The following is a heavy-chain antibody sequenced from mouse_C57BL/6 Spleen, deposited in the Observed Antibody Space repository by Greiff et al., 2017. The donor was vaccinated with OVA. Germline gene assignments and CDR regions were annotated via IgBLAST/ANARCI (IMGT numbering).Heavy chain of an antibody. Sequence: VQLQQPGAELVMPGASVKLSCKASGYTFTSYWMHWVKQRPGQGLEWIGEIDPSDSYTNYNQKFKGKSTLTVDKSSSTAYMQLSSLTSEDSAVYYCARRRDSSGLWFAYWGQGTLVTVSA. CDR1: GYTFTSYW. D-gene: IGHD3-2*02. V-gene: IGHV1-69*01. CDR2: IDPSDSYT. J-gene: IGHJ3*01. CDR3: ARRRDSSGLWFAY.